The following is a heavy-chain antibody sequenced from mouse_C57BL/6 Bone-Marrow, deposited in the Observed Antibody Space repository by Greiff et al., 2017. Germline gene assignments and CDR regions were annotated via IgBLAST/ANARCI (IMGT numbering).Heavy chain of an antibody. Sequence: QVQLQQSGAELVKPGASVKLSCKASGYTFTSYWMHWVKQRPGQGLEWIGMIHPNSGSTNYNEKFKSKATLTVDKSSSTAYMQLSSLTSEDSAVXYCARRGPYYSNPTWFAYWGQGTLVTVSA. J-gene: IGHJ3*01. V-gene: IGHV1-64*01. D-gene: IGHD2-5*01. CDR1: GYTFTSYW. CDR2: IHPNSGST. CDR3: ARRGPYYSNPTWFAY.